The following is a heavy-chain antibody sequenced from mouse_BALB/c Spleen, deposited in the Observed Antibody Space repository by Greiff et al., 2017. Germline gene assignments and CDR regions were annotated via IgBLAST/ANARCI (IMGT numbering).Heavy chain of an antibody. CDR3: ARRDRYYGYFDY. Sequence: QVQLQQSGAELVKPGASVKLSCKASGYSFTSYDINWVRQRPEQGLEWSGWIIPGDGSTKYNEKFKGKATMTINKSSSTAYMQLSRLTSEDSAVYYCARRDRYYGYFDYWGQGTTLTGSS. CDR2: IIPGDGST. D-gene: IGHD2-3*01. J-gene: IGHJ2*01. V-gene: IGHV1-85*01. CDR1: GYSFTSYD.